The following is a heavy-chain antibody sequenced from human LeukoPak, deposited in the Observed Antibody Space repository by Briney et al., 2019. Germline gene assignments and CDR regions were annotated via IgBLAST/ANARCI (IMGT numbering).Heavy chain of an antibody. Sequence: ASVKVSCEASGYTFTGYYMHWVRQAPGQGLEWMGRINPNSGGTNYAQKFQGRVTMTSDTSISTAYMELSRLRSDDTAVYYCARRRSGSSPPHAFDIWGQGTMVTVSS. CDR1: GYTFTGYY. D-gene: IGHD1-26*01. V-gene: IGHV1-2*06. CDR2: INPNSGGT. CDR3: ARRRSGSSPPHAFDI. J-gene: IGHJ3*02.